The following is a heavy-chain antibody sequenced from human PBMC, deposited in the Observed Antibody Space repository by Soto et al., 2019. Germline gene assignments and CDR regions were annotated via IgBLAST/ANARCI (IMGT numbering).Heavy chain of an antibody. Sequence: SETLSLTCAVYGGSFSGYYWSWIRQPPGKGLEWIGEINHSGSTNYNPSLKSRVRISVDKSKNQFSLKMSSVTAADTAVYYCTTLPPRIVVVVTEIPTWGRGTLVTASS. CDR2: INHSGST. CDR3: TTLPPRIVVVVTEIPT. J-gene: IGHJ5*02. D-gene: IGHD2-21*02. CDR1: GGSFSGYY. V-gene: IGHV4-34*01.